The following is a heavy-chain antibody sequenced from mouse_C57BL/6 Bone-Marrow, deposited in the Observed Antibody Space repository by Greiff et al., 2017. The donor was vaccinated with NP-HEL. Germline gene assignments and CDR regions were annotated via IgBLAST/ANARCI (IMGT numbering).Heavy chain of an antibody. Sequence: VQLQQSGAELVRPGTSVKMSCKASGYTFTNYWIGWAKQRPGHGLEWIGDIYPGGGYTNYNEKFKGKATLTADKSSSTAYMQFSSLTSEDSAIYYCARRYSNYETWFAYWGQGTRVTVSA. D-gene: IGHD2-5*01. V-gene: IGHV1-63*01. CDR3: ARRYSNYETWFAY. CDR1: GYTFTNYW. CDR2: IYPGGGYT. J-gene: IGHJ3*01.